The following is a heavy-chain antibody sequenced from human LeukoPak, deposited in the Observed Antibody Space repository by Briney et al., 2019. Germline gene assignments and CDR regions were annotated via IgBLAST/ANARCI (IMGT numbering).Heavy chain of an antibody. CDR1: GFTFSSYA. V-gene: IGHV3-30*01. D-gene: IGHD2-21*02. Sequence: GGSLRLSCAASGFTFSSYAMHWVRQAPGKGLEWVAVISYDGGNKYYADSVKGRFTISRDNSKNTLYLQMNSLRAEDTAVYYCAQARVVTAMIDYWGQGTLVTVSS. CDR3: AQARVVTAMIDY. CDR2: ISYDGGNK. J-gene: IGHJ4*02.